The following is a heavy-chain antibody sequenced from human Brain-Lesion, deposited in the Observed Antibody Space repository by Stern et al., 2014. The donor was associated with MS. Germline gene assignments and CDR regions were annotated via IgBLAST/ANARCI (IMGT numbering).Heavy chain of an antibody. Sequence: QVQLVQSGAEVQKPGASGKVSCKASGYPFSNYGISWVRQAPGQGLEWMGWISADTGNTNYAQKFQGRVIMNTDTSTSTAYMELRSLRSDDTAVFFCARDEDIMATGNFYYWGQGTLVTVSS. CDR2: ISADTGNT. D-gene: IGHD5-12*01. V-gene: IGHV1-18*01. J-gene: IGHJ4*02. CDR1: GYPFSNYG. CDR3: ARDEDIMATGNFYY.